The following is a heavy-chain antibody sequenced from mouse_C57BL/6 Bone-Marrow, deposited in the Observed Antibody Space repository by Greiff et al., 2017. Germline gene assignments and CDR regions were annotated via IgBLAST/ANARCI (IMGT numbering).Heavy chain of an antibody. CDR1: GFTFSSYG. J-gene: IGHJ1*03. CDR2: ISSGGSYT. CDR3: ARHGGYYGNWYFDV. V-gene: IGHV5-6*02. D-gene: IGHD2-1*01. Sequence: DVMLVESGGDLVKPGGSLKLSCAASGFTFSSYGMSWVRQPPDKRLEWVATISSGGSYTYYPDSVKGRFTISRDNAKNTLYLQMSSLKSEDTAMYYCARHGGYYGNWYFDVWGTGTTVTVSS.